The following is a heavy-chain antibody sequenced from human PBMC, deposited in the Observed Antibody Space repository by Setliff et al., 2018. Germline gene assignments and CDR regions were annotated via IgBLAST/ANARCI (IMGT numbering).Heavy chain of an antibody. D-gene: IGHD2-15*01. CDR3: ARDPGRYCSGGSCYNRDV. J-gene: IGHJ4*02. CDR1: GFTVSSNY. Sequence: QSGGSLRLSCAASGFTVSSNYMSWVRQAPGKGLEWVSVIYSGGSTYYADSVKGRFTISRDNSKNTLYLQMNSLRAEDTAVYYCARDPGRYCSGGSCYNRDVWGQGTLVTVSS. CDR2: IYSGGST. V-gene: IGHV3-66*02.